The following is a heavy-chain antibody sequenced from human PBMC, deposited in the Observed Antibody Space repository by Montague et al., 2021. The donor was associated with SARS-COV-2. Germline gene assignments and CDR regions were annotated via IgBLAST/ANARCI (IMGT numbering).Heavy chain of an antibody. J-gene: IGHJ4*02. D-gene: IGHD1-7*01. CDR3: AVELNYFFDY. V-gene: IGHV4-39*01. CDR1: GDSITNTRYF. CDR2: IYHNGKT. Sequence: SETLSHTCNVSGDSITNTRYFWGWIRQPPGKALEWIGSIYHNGKTYYNPSLERRALLSIDTSKNQFSLRLSSVIASDTAVYYCAVELNYFFDYWGQGFLVSVSS.